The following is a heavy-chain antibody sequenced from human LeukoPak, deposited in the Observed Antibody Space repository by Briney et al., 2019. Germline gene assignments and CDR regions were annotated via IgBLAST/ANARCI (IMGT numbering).Heavy chain of an antibody. Sequence: GGSLRLSCAASGFTFSDSAMHWVRQASGKGLEWVGRIRSKANNYATAYAASVKGRFTISRDDSKNTAYLQMNSLKTEDTALYYCTRLPLTSGYDQIDYWGQGTLVTVSS. CDR1: GFTFSDSA. CDR3: TRLPLTSGYDQIDY. J-gene: IGHJ4*02. V-gene: IGHV3-73*01. D-gene: IGHD5-12*01. CDR2: IRSKANNYAT.